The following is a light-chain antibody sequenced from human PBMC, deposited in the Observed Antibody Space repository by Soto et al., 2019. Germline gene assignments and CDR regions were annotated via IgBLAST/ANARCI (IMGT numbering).Light chain of an antibody. CDR3: QQYGNWPPIT. CDR1: QSVSSS. CDR2: GAS. J-gene: IGKJ5*01. V-gene: IGKV3-15*01. Sequence: EVVMTQSPVTLSVSPGERATLFCRASQSVSSSLAWYQQKPGQAPRLLIYGASTRATGIPARFSGSGSGTEFTLTISSLQSEDFAIYYCQQYGNWPPITFGQGTRLEIK.